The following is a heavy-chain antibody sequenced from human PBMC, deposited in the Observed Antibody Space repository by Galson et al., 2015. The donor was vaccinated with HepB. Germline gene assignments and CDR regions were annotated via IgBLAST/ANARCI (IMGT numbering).Heavy chain of an antibody. CDR2: ISGNSDST. CDR3: AKGYGLFDS. Sequence: SLRLSCAASGFAFDSHAMSWVRQAPGRGLEWISGISGNSDSTFYADSVRGRFTVSGDNSNNMLYLQMNSLRAEDAGLYFCAKGYGLFDSWAQGILVTVSS. J-gene: IGHJ5*01. D-gene: IGHD5-18*01. CDR1: GFAFDSHA. V-gene: IGHV3-23*01.